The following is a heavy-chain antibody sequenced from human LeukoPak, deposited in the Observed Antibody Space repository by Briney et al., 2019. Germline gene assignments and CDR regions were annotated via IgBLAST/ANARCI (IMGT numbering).Heavy chain of an antibody. CDR3: ARELYDSSGSAGY. Sequence: GASVKVSCKASGYTFTGYYMHWVRQAPGQGLEWMGWINPNSGGTNYAQKFQGRVTMTRDTSISTAYMELSRLRSDETAVYYCARELYDSSGSAGYWGQGTLVTVSS. V-gene: IGHV1-2*02. CDR2: INPNSGGT. CDR1: GYTFTGYY. D-gene: IGHD3-22*01. J-gene: IGHJ4*02.